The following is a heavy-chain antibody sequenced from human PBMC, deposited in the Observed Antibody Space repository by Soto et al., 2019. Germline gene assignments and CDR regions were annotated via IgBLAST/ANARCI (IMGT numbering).Heavy chain of an antibody. J-gene: IGHJ4*02. CDR2: IGAYNGDT. CDR3: ARDQALARQVAQDY. D-gene: IGHD2-21*01. V-gene: IGHV1-18*01. CDR1: GYTFDNYA. Sequence: ASVKVSCKTSGYTFDNYAISWVRQAPGRGLEWMGWIGAYNGDTNYAKKIQGRVTMTTDTSTSTAYMELRSLRSDDTAVYYCARDQALARQVAQDYWGQGTQLNVSS.